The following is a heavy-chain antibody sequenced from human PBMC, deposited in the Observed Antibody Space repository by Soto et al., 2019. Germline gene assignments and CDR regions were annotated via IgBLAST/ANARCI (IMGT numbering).Heavy chain of an antibody. CDR2: INAGNGNT. CDR3: AAGYDILTGSDWFDP. CDR1: GYTFTSYA. Sequence: QVQLVQSGAEAKKPGASVKVSCKASGYTFTSYAMHWVRQAPGQRLEWMGWINAGNGNTKYSQKFQGRVTITRDTSASTAYMELSSLRSEDTAVYYCAAGYDILTGSDWFDPWGQGTLVTVSS. D-gene: IGHD3-9*01. V-gene: IGHV1-3*01. J-gene: IGHJ5*02.